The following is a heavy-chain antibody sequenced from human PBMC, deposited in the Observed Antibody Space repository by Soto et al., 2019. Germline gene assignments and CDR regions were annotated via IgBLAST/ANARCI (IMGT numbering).Heavy chain of an antibody. CDR1: GFTFSSYS. CDR2: ISSSSSYI. CDR3: ARGGEMATSTWFDY. J-gene: IGHJ4*02. V-gene: IGHV3-21*01. Sequence: EVQLVESGGGLVKPGGSLRLSCAASGFTFSSYSMNWVRQAPGKGLEWVSSISSSSSYIYYADSVKGRFTISRDNAKNSLYLQMNSLRAEDTAVYYCARGGEMATSTWFDYWGQGTLVTVSS. D-gene: IGHD5-12*01.